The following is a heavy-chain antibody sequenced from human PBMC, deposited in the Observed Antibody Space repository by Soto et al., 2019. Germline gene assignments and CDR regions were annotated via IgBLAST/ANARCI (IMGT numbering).Heavy chain of an antibody. D-gene: IGHD6-6*01. CDR3: ARAGSSSLFYYYYYGMDV. J-gene: IGHJ6*02. V-gene: IGHV1-18*01. CDR2: ISAYNGNT. Sequence: ASVKVSCKASGYTFTSYGLSWVRQDPGQGLEWMGWISAYNGNTNYAQKLQGRVTMTTDTSTSTAYMELRSLRSDDTAVYYCARAGSSSLFYYYYYGMDVWGQGTTVTVSS. CDR1: GYTFTSYG.